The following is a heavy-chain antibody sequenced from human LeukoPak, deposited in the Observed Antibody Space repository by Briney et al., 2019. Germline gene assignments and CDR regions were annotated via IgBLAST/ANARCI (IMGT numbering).Heavy chain of an antibody. J-gene: IGHJ4*02. CDR3: VRGVTRGYIYAD. Sequence: SETLSLTCAVSGGSISSGGYSWWWVRQPPGKGLEWIGYVFTTGTTYYNPSLNSRVTISLDMSKNQFSLKLRSVTAADTAVYFCVRGVTRGYIYADWGQGTLVTASS. D-gene: IGHD5-18*01. CDR2: VFTTGTT. V-gene: IGHV4-30-4*07. CDR1: GGSISSGGYS.